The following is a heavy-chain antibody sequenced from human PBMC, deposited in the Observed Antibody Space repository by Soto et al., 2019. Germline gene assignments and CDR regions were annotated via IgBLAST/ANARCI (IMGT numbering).Heavy chain of an antibody. J-gene: IGHJ4*02. CDR2: IYWDDDK. Sequence: QITLKESGPTLVKPTQTLTLTCTFSGFSLSTSGVGVGWIRQPPGKALEWLALIYWDDDKRYSPSLKSRRTEAKDTTKNEVVLKMTKMDPEDTATYKCAHNEYSSGWYKRKRYYFAYWGRGTLVTVSS. CDR1: GFSLSTSGVG. CDR3: AHNEYSSGWYKRKRYYFAY. D-gene: IGHD6-19*01. V-gene: IGHV2-5*02.